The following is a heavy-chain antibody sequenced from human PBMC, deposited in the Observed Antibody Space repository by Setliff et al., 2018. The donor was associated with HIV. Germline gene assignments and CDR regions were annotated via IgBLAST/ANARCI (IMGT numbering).Heavy chain of an antibody. CDR3: ARHSPSDY. CDR2: IYYSGNP. Sequence: SETLSLTCTVSGGPISSGTYYWSWIRQHPGKGLEWIGYIYYSGNPFYNPSLRSRVTISVDTSKNQFSLKLYSVTAADTAVYYCARHSPSDYWGQGTLVTVSS. V-gene: IGHV4-30-4*08. J-gene: IGHJ4*02. CDR1: GGPISSGTYY.